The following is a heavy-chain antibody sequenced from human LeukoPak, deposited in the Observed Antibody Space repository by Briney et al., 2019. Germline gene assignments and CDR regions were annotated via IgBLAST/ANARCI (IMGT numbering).Heavy chain of an antibody. V-gene: IGHV7-4-1*02. CDR2: XXGNP. D-gene: IGHD3-3*01. Sequence: XXGNPTYAQGFTGRFVFSLDTSVSTAYLQISSLKAEDTAVYYCARDQRFLEWLSYYYYGMDVWGQGTTVTVSS. CDR3: ARDQRFLEWLSYYYYGMDV. J-gene: IGHJ6*02.